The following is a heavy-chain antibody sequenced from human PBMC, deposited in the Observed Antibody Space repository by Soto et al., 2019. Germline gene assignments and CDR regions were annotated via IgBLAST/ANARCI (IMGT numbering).Heavy chain of an antibody. Sequence: EVQLVESGGGLVKPGGSLRLSCAASGFTFSSYSMNWVRQAPGKGLEWVSSISSSSSYIYYADSVKGRFTISRDNAKNSLYLQMNSLRAEDTAVYYCAREGGVTTHEGMDVWGQVPTVTVSS. V-gene: IGHV3-21*01. CDR3: AREGGVTTHEGMDV. J-gene: IGHJ6*02. CDR2: ISSSSSYI. D-gene: IGHD3-16*01. CDR1: GFTFSSYS.